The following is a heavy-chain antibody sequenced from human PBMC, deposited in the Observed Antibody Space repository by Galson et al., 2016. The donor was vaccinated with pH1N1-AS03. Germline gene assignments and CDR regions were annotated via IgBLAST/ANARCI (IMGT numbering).Heavy chain of an antibody. J-gene: IGHJ4*02. CDR3: ARDPSSGSYYERDY. CDR2: IYSDGST. V-gene: IGHV3-66*02. D-gene: IGHD1-26*01. CDR1: GFTVSVNY. Sequence: SLRLSCAASGFTVSVNYMNWVRQAPGKGLEWVSVIYSDGSTYYADSVKGRFTISRDKSKNTLYLQMSSLRTGDTAVYYCARDPSSGSYYERDYWGQGTLVAVSS.